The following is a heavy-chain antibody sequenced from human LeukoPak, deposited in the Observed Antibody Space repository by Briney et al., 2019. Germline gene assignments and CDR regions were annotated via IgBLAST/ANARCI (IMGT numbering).Heavy chain of an antibody. V-gene: IGHV3-30*04. CDR3: ARVMSLLWIDY. CDR1: GFTFSSYA. J-gene: IGHJ4*02. CDR2: ISYDGSNK. D-gene: IGHD2-2*01. Sequence: GGSLRLSCAASGFTFSSYAMHWVRQAPGKGLEWVAVISYDGSNKYYADSVKGRFTISRDNSKNTLYLQMNSLRAEDTAVYYCARVMSLLWIDYWGQGTLVTVSS.